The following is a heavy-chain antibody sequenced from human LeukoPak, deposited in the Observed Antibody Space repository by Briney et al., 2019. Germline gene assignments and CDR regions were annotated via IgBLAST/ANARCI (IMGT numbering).Heavy chain of an antibody. CDR3: ARALYYYDSSGYLMEHYFDY. V-gene: IGHV1-2*04. CDR1: GYTFTGYY. J-gene: IGHJ4*02. CDR2: INPNSGGT. D-gene: IGHD3-22*01. Sequence: ASVKVSCKASGYTFTGYYMHWVRQAPGQGLEWMGWINPNSGGTNYAQKFQGWVTMTRDTSISTAYMELSRLRSDDTAVYYCARALYYYDSSGYLMEHYFDYWGQGALVTVSS.